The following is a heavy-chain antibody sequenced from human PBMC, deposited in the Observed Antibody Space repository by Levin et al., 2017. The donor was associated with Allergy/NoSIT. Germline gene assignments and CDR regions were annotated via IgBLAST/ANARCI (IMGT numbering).Heavy chain of an antibody. J-gene: IGHJ1*01. V-gene: IGHV1-24*01. CDR3: ATVLTMVRGVSIRH. CDR2: FDPEDGET. CDR1: GYTLTELS. Sequence: GESLKISCKVSGYTLTELSMHWVRQAPGKGLEWMGGFDPEDGETIYAQKFQGRVTMTEDTSTDTAYMELSSLRSEDTAVYYCATVLTMVRGVSIRHWGQGTLVTVSS. D-gene: IGHD3-10*01.